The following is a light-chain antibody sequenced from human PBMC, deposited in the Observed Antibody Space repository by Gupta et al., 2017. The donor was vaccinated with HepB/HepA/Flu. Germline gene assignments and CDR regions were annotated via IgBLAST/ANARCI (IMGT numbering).Light chain of an antibody. V-gene: IGLV1-44*01. CDR3: AAWDDSLNGWV. J-gene: IGLJ3*02. CDR2: SNN. CDR1: SSNIGSNT. Sequence: QSVLTQPPSASGTPWQRVTISCSGSSSNIGSNTIHWYQQLPGTAPKLLIYSNNQRPSGVPDRFAGSKSGTSASLAISGLQSEDEADYYCAAWDDSLNGWVFGGGTKLTVL.